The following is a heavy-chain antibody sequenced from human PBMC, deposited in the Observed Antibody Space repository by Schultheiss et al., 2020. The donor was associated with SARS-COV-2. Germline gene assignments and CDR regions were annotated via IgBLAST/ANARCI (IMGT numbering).Heavy chain of an antibody. J-gene: IGHJ4*02. V-gene: IGHV3-NL1*01. Sequence: GGSLRLSCAASGFTFSSYAMHWVRQAPGKGLEWVSGISWNSGSIGYADSVKGRFTISRDNSKNTLSLQMNSLRAEDTALYYCAKGDYGDYLGYWGQGTLVTVSS. CDR3: AKGDYGDYLGY. CDR2: ISWNSGSI. D-gene: IGHD4-17*01. CDR1: GFTFSSYA.